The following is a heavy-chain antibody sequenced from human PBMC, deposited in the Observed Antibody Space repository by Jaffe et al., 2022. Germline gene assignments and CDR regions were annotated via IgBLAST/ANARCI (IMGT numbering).Heavy chain of an antibody. CDR3: ASTHILWFGELSHVGLDY. CDR2: IYHSGST. J-gene: IGHJ4*02. CDR1: GGSISSSNW. V-gene: IGHV4-4*02. D-gene: IGHD3-10*01. Sequence: QVQLQESGPGLVKPSGTLSLTCAVSGGSISSSNWWSWIRQPPGKGLEWIGEIYHSGSTNYNPSLKSRVTISVDKSKNQFSLKLSSVTAADTAVYYCASTHILWFGELSHVGLDYWGQGTLVTVSS.